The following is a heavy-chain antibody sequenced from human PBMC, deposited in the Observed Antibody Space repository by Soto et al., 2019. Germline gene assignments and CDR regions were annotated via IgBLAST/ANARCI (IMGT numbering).Heavy chain of an antibody. CDR3: ARDWGRGQFLTNTDF. Sequence: ASVKVSCKASGYTFDSYGFTWVRQVPGQGLEWVGWVSGYNGNTQYAQRFQGRVTMGTDTSTNTAYMELRSLRSDDTAVYYCARDWGRGQFLTNTDFWG. D-gene: IGHD3-9*01. J-gene: IGHJ4*01. CDR1: GYTFDSYG. V-gene: IGHV1-18*04. CDR2: VSGYNGNT.